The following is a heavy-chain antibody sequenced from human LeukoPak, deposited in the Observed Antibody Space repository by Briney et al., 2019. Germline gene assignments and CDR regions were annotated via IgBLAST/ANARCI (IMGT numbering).Heavy chain of an antibody. CDR2: IMRSGGT. CDR1: GGSFSDYW. J-gene: IGHJ5*02. Sequence: SETLSLTSAVSGGSFSDYWWSWIRQPPGKGLEWIGEIMRSGGTSYNPSLKSRVTISIDTSKNQFSLRLTSVTAADTAVYYCARWPVGYCSRTVCYEVDPWGQGILVTVSS. V-gene: IGHV4-34*12. D-gene: IGHD2-2*01. CDR3: ARWPVGYCSRTVCYEVDP.